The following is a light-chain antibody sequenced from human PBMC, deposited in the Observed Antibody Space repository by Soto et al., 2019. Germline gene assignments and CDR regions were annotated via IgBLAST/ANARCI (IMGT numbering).Light chain of an antibody. CDR3: QQRHNLPHT. V-gene: IGKV1-33*01. CDR1: QDVRKY. J-gene: IGKJ3*01. CDR2: DAS. Sequence: DIQMTQSPSSLSASVGDRVTITCPASQDVRKYLSWYQQKARKAPKLLIYDASNLETGVPSRFSGSGSGTDFTFTISSLQPEDIATYYCQQRHNLPHTFGPGTKVDIK.